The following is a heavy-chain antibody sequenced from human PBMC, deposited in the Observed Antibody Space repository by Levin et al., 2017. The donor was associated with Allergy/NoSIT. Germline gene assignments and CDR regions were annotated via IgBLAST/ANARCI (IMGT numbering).Heavy chain of an antibody. J-gene: IGHJ6*02. Sequence: SQTLSLTCTVSGGSISSDYWSWIRQPPGKGLEWIWYIYNSGSTNYNPSLKSRVTIPLDTSKNQFSLKLSSVTAADTAVYYCARRWGGGGTCYFGAHGMDVWGQGTTVTVSS. D-gene: IGHD2-15*01. CDR2: IYNSGST. CDR1: GGSISSDY. CDR3: ARRWGGGGTCYFGAHGMDV. V-gene: IGHV4-59*08.